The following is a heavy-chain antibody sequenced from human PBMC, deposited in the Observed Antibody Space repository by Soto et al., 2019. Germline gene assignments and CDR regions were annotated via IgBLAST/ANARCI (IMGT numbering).Heavy chain of an antibody. CDR2: ITGSGSVT. V-gene: IGHV3-23*01. J-gene: IGHJ3*02. D-gene: IGHD3-3*01. CDR3: SKEISAWSAVRFDI. CDR1: GFTFNNYA. Sequence: EVQLLESGGALVQPGGSLRLSCAASGFTFNNYALNWVRQAPGRGLEWVADITGSGSVTFHADSLKGRFTISRDNPKNPIFLQMNGLRAEDTALYYFSKEISAWSAVRFDIWGQGTLVTGSS.